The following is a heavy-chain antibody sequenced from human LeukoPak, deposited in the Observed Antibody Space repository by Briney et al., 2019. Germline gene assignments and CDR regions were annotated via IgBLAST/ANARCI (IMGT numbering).Heavy chain of an antibody. CDR2: IKQDGSEK. CDR3: AGLRYFDWLLGKQYYFDY. CDR1: GFTFSSYW. V-gene: IGHV3-7*01. J-gene: IGHJ4*02. Sequence: GGSLRLSCAASGFTFSSYWMSWVRQAPGKGLEWVANIKQDGSEKYYVDSVKGRFTISRDNAKNSLHLQMNSLRAEDTAVYYCAGLRYFDWLLGKQYYFDYRGQGTLVTVSS. D-gene: IGHD3-9*01.